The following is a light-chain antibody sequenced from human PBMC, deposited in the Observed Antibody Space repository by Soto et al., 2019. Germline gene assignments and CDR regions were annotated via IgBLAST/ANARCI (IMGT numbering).Light chain of an antibody. Sequence: QSVLTQPPSASATPGQRVTISCSGSSSNIGSNNVEWYQHLPGTAPKLLIYSNNQGPSGVPDRFSGSKSGTSASLAISGLQSEDEADYFCAAWDDNLRGYWVFGGGTKLTVL. J-gene: IGLJ2*01. V-gene: IGLV1-44*01. CDR2: SNN. CDR1: SSNIGSNN. CDR3: AAWDDNLRGYWV.